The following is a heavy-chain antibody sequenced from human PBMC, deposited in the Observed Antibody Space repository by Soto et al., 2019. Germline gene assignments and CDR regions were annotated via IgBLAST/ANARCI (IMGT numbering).Heavy chain of an antibody. D-gene: IGHD5-18*01. J-gene: IGHJ6*02. Sequence: PVGTLSLSCAASGFTFSSYSMNWVRPAPGKGLEWVSSISSSSSYIYYADSVKGRFTISRDNAKNSLYLQMNSLRAEDTAVYYCATIASRIQLWTSDYYYYGMDVWGQGTTVTV. CDR3: ATIASRIQLWTSDYYYYGMDV. V-gene: IGHV3-21*01. CDR1: GFTFSSYS. CDR2: ISSSSSYI.